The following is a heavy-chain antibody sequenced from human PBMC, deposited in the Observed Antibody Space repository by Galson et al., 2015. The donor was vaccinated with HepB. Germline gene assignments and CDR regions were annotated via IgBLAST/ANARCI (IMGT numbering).Heavy chain of an antibody. CDR3: ARARYSTSPPDS. V-gene: IGHV1-18*01. D-gene: IGHD6-13*01. Sequence: SVKVSCKASGYTFTNHGITWVRQAPGQGLEWMGWISAYNGNTNYAQKVQGRVTMTADTSTSTAYMELRSLRSDDTAVCYCARARYSTSPPDSWGQGTLVTVSS. CDR2: ISAYNGNT. CDR1: GYTFTNHG. J-gene: IGHJ5*02.